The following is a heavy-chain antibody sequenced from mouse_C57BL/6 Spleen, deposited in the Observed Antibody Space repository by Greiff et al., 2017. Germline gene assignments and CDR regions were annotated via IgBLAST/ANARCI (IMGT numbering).Heavy chain of an antibody. D-gene: IGHD1-1*01. CDR3: ARPGGSSYAMDY. J-gene: IGHJ4*01. V-gene: IGHV1-80*01. CDR2: IYPGDGDT. CDR1: GYAFSSYW. Sequence: QVQLKQSGAELVKPGASVKISCKASGYAFSSYWMNWVKQRPGKGLEWIGQIYPGDGDTNYNGKFKGKATLTADKSSSTAYMQLSSLTSEDSAVYFCARPGGSSYAMDYWGQGTSVTVSS.